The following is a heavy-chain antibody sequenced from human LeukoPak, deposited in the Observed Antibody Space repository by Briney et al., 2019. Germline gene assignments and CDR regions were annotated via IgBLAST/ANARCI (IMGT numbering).Heavy chain of an antibody. Sequence: GVPLRLSCAPSGFTFSIYAMHWVPQAPCKGLEWVAVISYDGSNKYYAHSVKGRFTMSRDNSKNTLYLQMNSMRAEDAAVYYCARGRGYYDYYMDVWGEGTMVTVSS. J-gene: IGHJ6*03. CDR1: GFTFSIYA. CDR3: ARGRGYYDYYMDV. V-gene: IGHV3-30*04. CDR2: ISYDGSNK.